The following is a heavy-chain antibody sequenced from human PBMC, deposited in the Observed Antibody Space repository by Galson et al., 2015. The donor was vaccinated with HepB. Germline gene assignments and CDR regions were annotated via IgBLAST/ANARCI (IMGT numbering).Heavy chain of an antibody. CDR3: ARDLGHDYGDYGRPLGFDY. D-gene: IGHD4-17*01. V-gene: IGHV3-30-3*01. CDR1: GFTFSSYA. CDR2: ISYDGSNK. J-gene: IGHJ4*02. Sequence: SLRLSCAASGFTFSSYAMHWVRQAPGKGLEWVAVISYDGSNKYYADSVKGRFTISRDNSKNTLYLQMNSLRAEDPAVYYCARDLGHDYGDYGRPLGFDYWGQGTLVTVSS.